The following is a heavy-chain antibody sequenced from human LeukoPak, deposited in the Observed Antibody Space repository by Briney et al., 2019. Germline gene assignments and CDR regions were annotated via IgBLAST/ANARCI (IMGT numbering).Heavy chain of an antibody. CDR3: ARNGYYSVDY. D-gene: IGHD3-22*01. V-gene: IGHV4/OR15-8*01. CDR2: VFHSGRA. Sequence: SETLSLTCVVSGGSISSGHWWSWVRQPPGEGLEWIGEVFHSGRATYNPSLSSRVTMSIDTTKNQFSLKLTSVTASDTAIYYCARNGYYSVDYWGQGTLVTVSS. J-gene: IGHJ4*02. CDR1: GGSISSGHW.